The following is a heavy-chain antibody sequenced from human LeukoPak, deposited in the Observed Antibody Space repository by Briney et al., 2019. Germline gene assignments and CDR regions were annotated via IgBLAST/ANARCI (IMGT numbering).Heavy chain of an antibody. CDR1: GGSVSRDS. CDR3: ARNGFRTYCGSGCYSDYMDV. D-gene: IGHD2-21*02. V-gene: IGHV4-4*07. CDR2: IYDSGAT. Sequence: SETLSLPCSVSGGSVSRDSWTWLRQPAGKGLEWIGYIYDSGATTYNPSLQSRLTMSVDPSKNQFSLKLTSVTAADTAVYYCARNGFRTYCGSGCYSDYMDVWGNGTTVTVAS. J-gene: IGHJ6*03.